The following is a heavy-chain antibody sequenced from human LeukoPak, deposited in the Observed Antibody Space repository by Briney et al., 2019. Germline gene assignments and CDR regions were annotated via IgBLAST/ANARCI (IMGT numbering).Heavy chain of an antibody. CDR3: AKVPHYDYVWGSYRPYFDY. CDR1: GFTFSSYI. J-gene: IGHJ4*02. CDR2: ISSSSSYI. Sequence: PGGSLRLSCAASGFTFSSYIMTWVRQAPGKGLEWVSSISSSSSYIYYADSVKGRFTISRDNAKNSLYLQMNSLRAEDTAVYYCAKVPHYDYVWGSYRPYFDYWGQGTLVTVSS. V-gene: IGHV3-21*01. D-gene: IGHD3-16*02.